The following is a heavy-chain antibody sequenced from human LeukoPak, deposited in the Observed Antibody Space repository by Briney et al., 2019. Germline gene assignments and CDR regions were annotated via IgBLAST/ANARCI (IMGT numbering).Heavy chain of an antibody. Sequence: ASVKVSCKASGYTFTSYDINWVRQATGQGLEWMEWMNPNSGNTGYAQKFQGRVTITRNTSISTAYMELSSLRSEDTAVYYCARGSFYYGSGTYAFDIWGQGTMVTASS. CDR2: MNPNSGNT. CDR1: GYTFTSYD. CDR3: ARGSFYYGSGTYAFDI. V-gene: IGHV1-8*03. D-gene: IGHD3-10*01. J-gene: IGHJ3*02.